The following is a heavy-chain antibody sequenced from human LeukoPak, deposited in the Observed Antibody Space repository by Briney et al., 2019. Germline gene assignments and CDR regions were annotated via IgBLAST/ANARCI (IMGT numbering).Heavy chain of an antibody. V-gene: IGHV4-4*07. CDR3: ARMEYCSSTSCPDAFDI. J-gene: IGHJ3*02. D-gene: IGHD2-2*01. Sequence: SETLSLTCTVSGGSISNYYWSWIRQPAGKGLEWIGRVYTSGIYISGSTNYNPSLNIRVTISVDKSKHQFSLKLTSVTAADTAVYYCARMEYCSSTSCPDAFDIWGQGTMVTVSS. CDR2: VYTSGIYISGST. CDR1: GGSISNYY.